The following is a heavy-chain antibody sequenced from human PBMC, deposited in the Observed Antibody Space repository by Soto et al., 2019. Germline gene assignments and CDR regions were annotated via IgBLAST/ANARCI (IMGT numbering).Heavy chain of an antibody. V-gene: IGHV3-49*03. CDR2: IRSKAYGGTT. J-gene: IGHJ6*02. D-gene: IGHD5-12*01. CDR1: GFTFGDYA. CDR3: TRETRIVATTSLGYYYGMDV. Sequence: PGGSLRLSCTASGFTFGDYAMSWFRQAPGKGLEWVGFIRSKAYGGTTEYAASVKGRFTISRDDSKSIAYLQMNSLKTEDTAVYYCTRETRIVATTSLGYYYGMDVWGQGTTVTVSS.